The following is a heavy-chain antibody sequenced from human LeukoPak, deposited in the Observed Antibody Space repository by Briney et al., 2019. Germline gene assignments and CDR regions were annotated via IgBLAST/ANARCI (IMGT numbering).Heavy chain of an antibody. Sequence: PGAWLKSSSKGSGCGFTSYWIGWVRRKTGKGREWRGIIYPGDSDTRYSPSFQGQFPISADNSISTAYLQWSSLKASDTAMYYCARWVPFWSGYHFDYWGQGTLVTVSS. CDR3: ARWVPFWSGYHFDY. CDR2: IYPGDSDT. D-gene: IGHD3-3*01. V-gene: IGHV5-51*01. J-gene: IGHJ4*02. CDR1: GCGFTSYW.